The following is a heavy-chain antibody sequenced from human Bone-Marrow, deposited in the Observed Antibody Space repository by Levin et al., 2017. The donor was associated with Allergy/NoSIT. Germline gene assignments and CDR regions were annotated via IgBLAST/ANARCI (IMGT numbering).Heavy chain of an antibody. J-gene: IGHJ5*02. CDR3: ERDETFNSWHTGWFDP. Sequence: SQTLSLTCTVSGNSINNTNHYWSWIRQPAGKGLEWIGRMFAGGAATYNRSLRSRVTISIDTSKNQFSLKLTSVTAADTAVYYCERDETFNSWHTGWFDPWGQGTLVTVSS. CDR2: MFAGGAA. CDR1: GNSINNTNHY. D-gene: IGHD6-13*01. V-gene: IGHV4-61*02.